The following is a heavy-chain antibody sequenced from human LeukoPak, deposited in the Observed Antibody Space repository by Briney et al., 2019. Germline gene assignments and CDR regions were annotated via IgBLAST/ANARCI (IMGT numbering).Heavy chain of an antibody. CDR3: ARVAIGSTKFLDY. V-gene: IGHV3-23*01. Sequence: PGGSLRLSCAASGFTSSNYAMNWVRQAPGKGLEWVSAITNSDGGAYYADSVKGRFTISRDNFKNTLYLQMNSLRAEDTAIYYCARVAIGSTKFLDYWGQGTLVTVSS. D-gene: IGHD2-2*01. J-gene: IGHJ4*02. CDR2: ITNSDGGA. CDR1: GFTSSNYA.